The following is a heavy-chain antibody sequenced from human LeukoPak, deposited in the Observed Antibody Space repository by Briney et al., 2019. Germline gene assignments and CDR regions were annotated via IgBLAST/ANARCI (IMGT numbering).Heavy chain of an antibody. CDR3: ARVAEYGGTDPLNY. CDR1: GFTFSTSW. D-gene: IGHD2-15*01. Sequence: RPGGSLRLSCAASGFTFSTSWMSWVRQAPGKGLEWVANIKQDGSEKYYVDSVKGRFTISRDNAQNSLYLQMDSLRGEDTAAYYCARVAEYGGTDPLNYWGQGTLVTVSS. V-gene: IGHV3-7*01. CDR2: IKQDGSEK. J-gene: IGHJ4*02.